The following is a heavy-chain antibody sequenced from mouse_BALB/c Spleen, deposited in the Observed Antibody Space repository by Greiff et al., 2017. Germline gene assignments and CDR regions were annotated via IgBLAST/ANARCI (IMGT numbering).Heavy chain of an antibody. CDR2: ISSGSSTI. J-gene: IGHJ3*01. Sequence: VHLVESGGGLVQPGGSRKLSCAASGFTFSSFGMHWVRQAPEKGLEWVAYISSGSSTIYYADTVKGRFTISRDNPKNTLFLQMTSLRSEDTAMYYCARNYGSSYVLAYWGQGTLVTVSA. V-gene: IGHV5-17*02. D-gene: IGHD1-1*01. CDR3: ARNYGSSYVLAY. CDR1: GFTFSSFG.